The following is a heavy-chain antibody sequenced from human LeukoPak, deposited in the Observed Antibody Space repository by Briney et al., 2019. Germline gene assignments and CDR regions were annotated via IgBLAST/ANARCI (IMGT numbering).Heavy chain of an antibody. CDR2: IYYSGST. D-gene: IGHD6-13*01. J-gene: IGHJ4*02. Sequence: SETLSLTCTVSGGSISSGDYYWSWIRQPPGKGLEWIGYIYYSGSTNYNPSLKSRVTISVDTSKNQFSLKLSSVTAADTAVYYCAREGAAAGFDYWGQGTLVTVSS. V-gene: IGHV4-61*08. CDR1: GGSISSGDYY. CDR3: AREGAAAGFDY.